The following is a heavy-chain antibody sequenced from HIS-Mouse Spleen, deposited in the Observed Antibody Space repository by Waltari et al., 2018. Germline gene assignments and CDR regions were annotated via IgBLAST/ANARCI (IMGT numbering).Heavy chain of an antibody. Sequence: QVQLQQWGAGLLKPSETLSLTCAVYGGSFSGYYWSWIRQPPGKGLEWIGEINHRGSTNYHPTLKSRVTISVDTSKNQFSLKLSSVTAADTAVYYCARGGVVVMPNAFDIWGQGTMVTVSS. D-gene: IGHD3-22*01. CDR2: INHRGST. V-gene: IGHV4-34*01. J-gene: IGHJ3*02. CDR1: GGSFSGYY. CDR3: ARGGVVVMPNAFDI.